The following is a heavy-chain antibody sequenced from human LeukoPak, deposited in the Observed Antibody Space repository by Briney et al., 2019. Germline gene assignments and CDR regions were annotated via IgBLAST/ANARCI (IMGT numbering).Heavy chain of an antibody. Sequence: SETLSRTCTVSGGAISSSNYYWGWICQPPGKGLEWTGSIYYSGSTYYNPSLKSRVTISVDTSKNQFSLKLSSVTAADTAVYYCATFLGDSRSFDYWGQGTLVTVSS. CDR3: ATFLGDSRSFDY. V-gene: IGHV4-39*01. CDR2: IYYSGST. D-gene: IGHD3-16*01. J-gene: IGHJ4*02. CDR1: GGAISSSNYY.